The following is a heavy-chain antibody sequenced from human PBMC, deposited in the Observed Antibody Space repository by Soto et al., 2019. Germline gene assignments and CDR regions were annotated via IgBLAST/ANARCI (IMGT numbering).Heavy chain of an antibody. CDR1: GFTFSSYS. V-gene: IGHV3-21*01. CDR2: ISSSSSYI. D-gene: IGHD2-15*01. CDR3: ARDYVVVVAATPHLDY. Sequence: EVQLVESGGGLVKPGGSLRLSCAASGFTFSSYSMNWVRQAPGKGLEWVSSISSSSSYIYYADSVKGRFTISRDNAKNSLDLQMNSLRAEDTAVYYCARDYVVVVAATPHLDYWGQGTLVTVSS. J-gene: IGHJ4*02.